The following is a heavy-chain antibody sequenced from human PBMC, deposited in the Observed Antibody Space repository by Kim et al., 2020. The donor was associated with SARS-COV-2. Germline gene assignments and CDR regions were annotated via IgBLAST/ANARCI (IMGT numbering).Heavy chain of an antibody. Sequence: ASVKVSCKASGYTFTSYAMNWVRQAPGQGLEWMGWINTNTGNPTYAQGFTGRFVFSLDTSVSTAYLQISSLKAEDTAVYYCARGPLLYLAAAGMDNAGNEYWGQGTLVTVSS. CDR1: GYTFTSYA. CDR2: INTNTGNP. CDR3: ARGPLLYLAAAGMDNAGNEY. V-gene: IGHV7-4-1*02. D-gene: IGHD6-13*01. J-gene: IGHJ4*02.